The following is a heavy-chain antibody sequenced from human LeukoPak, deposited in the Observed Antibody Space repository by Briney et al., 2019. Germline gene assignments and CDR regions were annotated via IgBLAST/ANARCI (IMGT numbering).Heavy chain of an antibody. CDR2: IIPIFGTA. CDR1: GGTFSSYA. J-gene: IGHJ5*02. D-gene: IGHD3-22*01. Sequence: GASVKVSCKASGGTFSSYAISWVRQAPGQGLEWMGGIIPIFGTANYAQKFQGRVTITTDESTSTAYMELSSLRSEDTAVYYCARALCYYYDSSGYRGNWFDPWGQGTLVTVSS. V-gene: IGHV1-69*05. CDR3: ARALCYYYDSSGYRGNWFDP.